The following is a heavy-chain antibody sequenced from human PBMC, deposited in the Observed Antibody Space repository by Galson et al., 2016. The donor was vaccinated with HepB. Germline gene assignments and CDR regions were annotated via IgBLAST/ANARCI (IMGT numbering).Heavy chain of an antibody. CDR2: VKSKGAGGAT. Sequence: SLRLSCAASGFTFTNAWMSLVRQAPGKGLEWVARVKSKGAGGATDYAAPVKGRFTISRDDSKNTVYLQMNSLKTEDTAVYYCTTDLGASYSSNNWFDPWGQGTLVTVSS. D-gene: IGHD6-13*01. J-gene: IGHJ5*02. V-gene: IGHV3-15*01. CDR3: TTDLGASYSSNNWFDP. CDR1: GFTFTNAW.